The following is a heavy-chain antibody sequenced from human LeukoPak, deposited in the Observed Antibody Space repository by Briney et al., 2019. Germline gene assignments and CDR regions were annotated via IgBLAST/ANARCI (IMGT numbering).Heavy chain of an antibody. CDR3: ARDLRSDSNWFDP. J-gene: IGHJ5*02. CDR1: GYTFTSYY. V-gene: IGHV1-46*01. CDR2: IIPSGGST. D-gene: IGHD1-26*01. Sequence: ASVKVSCKASGYTFTSYYIHWVRQAPGQGLEWMGVIIPSGGSTSYAPRFQGRVTMTRDTSTSTLYMGLSSLKSEDTAVYYCARDLRSDSNWFDPWGQGTLVTVSS.